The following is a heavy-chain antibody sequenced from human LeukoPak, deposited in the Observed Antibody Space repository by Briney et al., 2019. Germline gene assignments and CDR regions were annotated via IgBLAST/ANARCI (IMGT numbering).Heavy chain of an antibody. Sequence: PGGSLRLSCAASGFTFSSYAMHWVRQAPGKGLEWVAVISYDGSNKYYADSVKGRFTISRDNSKNTLYLQMNSLRAEDTAVYYCARAPEGYCSSTSCYEPDYWGQGTLVTVS. V-gene: IGHV3-30*04. CDR1: GFTFSSYA. CDR3: ARAPEGYCSSTSCYEPDY. J-gene: IGHJ4*02. CDR2: ISYDGSNK. D-gene: IGHD2-2*01.